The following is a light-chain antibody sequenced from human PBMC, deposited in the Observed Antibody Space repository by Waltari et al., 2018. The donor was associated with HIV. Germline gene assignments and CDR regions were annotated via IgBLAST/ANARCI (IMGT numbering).Light chain of an antibody. J-gene: IGKJ4*01. CDR1: EGVKRN. V-gene: IGKV3-11*01. Sequence: EIVLTQSPATPSLSPGERATVSCRASEGVKRNLARYRQKPGQDPRLLIYDASNRATGIPARFSGSGSGTDFTLTISSLEPEDFAVYYCQQRSDWPPLTFGGGTKVEIK. CDR3: QQRSDWPPLT. CDR2: DAS.